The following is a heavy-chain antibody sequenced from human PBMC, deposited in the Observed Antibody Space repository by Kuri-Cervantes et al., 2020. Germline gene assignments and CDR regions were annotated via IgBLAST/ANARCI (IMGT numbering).Heavy chain of an antibody. J-gene: IGHJ4*02. D-gene: IGHD3-10*01. CDR1: GFPFRSYG. CDR2: IWYDGSNR. V-gene: IGHV3-33*06. CDR3: ANTYYYGSGTSFDY. Sequence: SLKISCPASGFPFRSYGMHWVRPAPGQGREWVAVIWYDGSNRYYADSVKGRFTISRDNSKNTLYLQMNSLRAEDTAVYYCANTYYYGSGTSFDYWGQGTLVTVSS.